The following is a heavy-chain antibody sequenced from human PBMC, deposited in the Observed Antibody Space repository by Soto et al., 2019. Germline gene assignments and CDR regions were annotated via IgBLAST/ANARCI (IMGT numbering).Heavy chain of an antibody. D-gene: IGHD2-2*01. J-gene: IGHJ4*02. Sequence: EVRLVESGGVVVQPGGSLRLSCAASGFMFDDFSMHWVRQAPGKGLEWVALIGRDGINTYYADSVRGRFIVSRDNSKNSLYLKMNSLRSEDSALYYCVKERDDASWTAFDHWGQGTLVTVSS. CDR2: IGRDGINT. CDR3: VKERDDASWTAFDH. CDR1: GFMFDDFS. V-gene: IGHV3-43*01.